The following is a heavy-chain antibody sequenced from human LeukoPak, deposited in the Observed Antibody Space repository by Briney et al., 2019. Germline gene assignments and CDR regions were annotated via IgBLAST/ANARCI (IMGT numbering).Heavy chain of an antibody. Sequence: GGSLRLSCAASGFTFTSYAMTWVRQAPGKGLEWVSVIYGGGDTYYADSVKGRFTISRDNSKNTQSLQVNSLRAEDTAVYYCATLGSGWYVGYWGQGTLVTVSS. CDR1: GFTFTSYA. CDR3: ATLGSGWYVGY. D-gene: IGHD6-19*01. V-gene: IGHV3-66*01. CDR2: IYGGGDT. J-gene: IGHJ4*02.